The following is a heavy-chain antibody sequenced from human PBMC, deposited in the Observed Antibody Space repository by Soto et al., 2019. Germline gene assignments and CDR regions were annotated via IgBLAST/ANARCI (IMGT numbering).Heavy chain of an antibody. CDR3: ARTTAQLNNLRSRYCFDY. CDR1: GGSVSNKTYY. J-gene: IGHJ4*02. Sequence: SETLSLTCSVSGGSVSNKTYYWSWIRQPPGKRLEWIGNLYYSGTTNYNPSLKSRVTISADLSKNPFSLRLSTVTTADTALYYCARTTAQLNNLRSRYCFDYWGQGTLVTVSS. D-gene: IGHD4-17*01. CDR2: LYYSGTT. V-gene: IGHV4-61*01.